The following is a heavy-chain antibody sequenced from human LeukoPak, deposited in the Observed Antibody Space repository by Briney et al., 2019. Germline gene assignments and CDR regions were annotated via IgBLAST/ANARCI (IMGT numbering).Heavy chain of an antibody. CDR3: ARSILLWFGFDP. D-gene: IGHD3-10*01. J-gene: IGHJ5*02. CDR1: GGSISSYY. V-gene: IGHV4-59*01. Sequence: SETLSLTCTVSGGSISSYYWSWIRQPPGKGLEWIGYIYYSGSTNYNPSLKSRVTISVDTSKNQFSLKLSSATAADTAVYYCARSILLWFGFDPWGQGTLVTVSS. CDR2: IYYSGST.